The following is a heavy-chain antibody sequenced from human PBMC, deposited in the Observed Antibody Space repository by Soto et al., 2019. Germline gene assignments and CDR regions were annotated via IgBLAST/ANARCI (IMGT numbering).Heavy chain of an antibody. J-gene: IGHJ3*02. CDR3: ARGYYDSSGYYFFDDAFDI. V-gene: IGHV3-74*01. CDR1: GFTFSSYW. D-gene: IGHD3-22*01. Sequence: EVQLVESGGGLVQPGGSLRLSCAASGFTFSSYWMHWVRQAPGKGLVWVSRINSDGSSTSYADSVKGRFTISRDNGKNTLYLQMNSLRAEDTAVYYCARGYYDSSGYYFFDDAFDIWGQGTMVTVS. CDR2: INSDGSST.